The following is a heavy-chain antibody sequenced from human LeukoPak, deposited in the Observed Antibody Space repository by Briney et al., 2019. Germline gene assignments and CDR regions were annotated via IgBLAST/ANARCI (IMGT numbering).Heavy chain of an antibody. CDR1: GFPFSDYS. Sequence: GGSLRLSCTASGFPFSDYSMNWVRQAPGKGLEWISYIGISSGNTKYADSVKGRFTISADNARNSLYLQVNSLRVEDTAVYYCARDHHYPFDNWGQGPLVPVSS. D-gene: IGHD1-14*01. CDR3: ARDHHYPFDN. J-gene: IGHJ4*02. V-gene: IGHV3-48*04. CDR2: IGISSGNT.